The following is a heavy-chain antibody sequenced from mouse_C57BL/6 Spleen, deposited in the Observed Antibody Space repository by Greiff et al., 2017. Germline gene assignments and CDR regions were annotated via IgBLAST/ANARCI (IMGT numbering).Heavy chain of an antibody. CDR3: AREGYYDYDVPYAMDY. CDR2: IYPGSGST. D-gene: IGHD2-4*01. V-gene: IGHV1-55*01. CDR1: GYTFTSYW. J-gene: IGHJ4*01. Sequence: VQLQQPGAELVKPGASVKMSCKASGYTFTSYWITWVKQRPGQGLEWIGDIYPGSGSTNYNEKFKSKATLTVDTSSSTAYMQLSSLTSEASAVYYCAREGYYDYDVPYAMDYWGQGTSVTVSS.